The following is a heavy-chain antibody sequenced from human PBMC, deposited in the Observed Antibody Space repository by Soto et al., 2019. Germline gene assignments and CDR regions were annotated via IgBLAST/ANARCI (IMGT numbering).Heavy chain of an antibody. Sequence: EVHLVESGGGLVQPGGSLRLSWSASGCTVRNNYMSGGRQAPWKGLEWVTLIYSAGSTYYADSVKGRFTISRDNSKNKLYLQMTSLRAEDTAVYYCAGKSHKVYWCQGTMVTVYS. CDR1: GCTVRNNY. CDR3: AGKSHKVY. CDR2: IYSAGST. V-gene: IGHV3-66*01. J-gene: IGHJ4*02.